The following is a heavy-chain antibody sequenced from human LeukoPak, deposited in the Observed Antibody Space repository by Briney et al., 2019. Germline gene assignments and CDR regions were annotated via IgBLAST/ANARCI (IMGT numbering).Heavy chain of an antibody. CDR3: ARAPDGGAFDI. D-gene: IGHD3-16*01. J-gene: IGHJ3*02. V-gene: IGHV1-69*04. CDR1: GGIFSSYA. Sequence: SVKVSCKASGGIFSSYAISWVRQAPGQGLEWMGRIIPIHGTANYAQKFQGRVTITADKSTSTAYMELSSLRSEDTAMYYCARAPDGGAFDIWGQGTMVTVSS. CDR2: IIPIHGTA.